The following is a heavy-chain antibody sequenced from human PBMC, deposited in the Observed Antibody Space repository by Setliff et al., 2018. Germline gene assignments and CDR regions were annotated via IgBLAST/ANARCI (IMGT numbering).Heavy chain of an antibody. CDR3: ASPRRDDLDTPFDAFDL. V-gene: IGHV4-39*07. J-gene: IGHJ3*01. CDR1: GGSVSSTSHY. CDR2: VYYSGYT. Sequence: SETLSLTCTVSGGSVSSTSHYWGWIRQAPGKGMEWIGSVYYSGYTYYNPSLDSRVTISLDTSKNQYSLRLRSVTAADTAVYYCASPRRDDLDTPFDAFDLWGQGTKVTVS. D-gene: IGHD1-1*01.